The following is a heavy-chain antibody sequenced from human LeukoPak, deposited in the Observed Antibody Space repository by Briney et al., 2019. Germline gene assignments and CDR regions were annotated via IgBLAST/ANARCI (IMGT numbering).Heavy chain of an antibody. CDR3: ARESRATVVTYFDY. J-gene: IGHJ4*02. CDR1: GFTLSSYA. D-gene: IGHD4-23*01. V-gene: IGHV3-30-3*01. Sequence: GGSLRPSCAASGFTLSSYAMHWVRQAPGKGLEWVAVISYDGSNKYYADSVKGRFTISRDNSKNTLYLQMNSLRAEDTAVYYCARESRATVVTYFDYWGQGTLVTVSS. CDR2: ISYDGSNK.